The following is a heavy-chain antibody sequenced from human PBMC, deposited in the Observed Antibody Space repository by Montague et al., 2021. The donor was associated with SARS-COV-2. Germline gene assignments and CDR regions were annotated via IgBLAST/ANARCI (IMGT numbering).Heavy chain of an antibody. D-gene: IGHD1-14*01. J-gene: IGHJ3*02. V-gene: IGHV4-61*02. CDR3: ARGDRVMVAFDI. Sequence: TLSLTCTVSGGSISSGSYYWSWIRQPAGKGLEWIGRNYTSGSTNYNPSLKSRVTISVDTSKNQFSLKLSSVTAADTAVYYCARGDRVMVAFDIWGQGTMVTVSS. CDR1: GGSISSGSYY. CDR2: NYTSGST.